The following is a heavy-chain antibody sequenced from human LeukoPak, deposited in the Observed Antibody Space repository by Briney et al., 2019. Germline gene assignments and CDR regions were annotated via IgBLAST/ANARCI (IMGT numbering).Heavy chain of an antibody. CDR3: ARVSDAPRYDFWSGYPQRAPMDV. V-gene: IGHV1-46*01. Sequence: ASVKVSCKASGYTFTSYYMHWVRQAPGQGLEWMGIINPSGGSTSYAQKFQGRVTMTRDTSTSTVYMELSSLSSEDTAVYYCARVSDAPRYDFWSGYPQRAPMDVWGNGTTVTVSS. D-gene: IGHD3-3*01. CDR1: GYTFTSYY. CDR2: INPSGGST. J-gene: IGHJ6*03.